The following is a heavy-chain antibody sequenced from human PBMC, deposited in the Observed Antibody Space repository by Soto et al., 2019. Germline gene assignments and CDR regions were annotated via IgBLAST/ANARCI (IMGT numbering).Heavy chain of an antibody. J-gene: IGHJ4*02. Sequence: TLSLTCTVSGGSISDSSYFWDWIRQPPGKGLEWIGNIYYSGSTYYNLSLKSRVTISVDTSKNQFSLKLSSVTAADTAVYYRARRGVSSYYSNYWGLGTLVTVSS. CDR3: ARRGVSSYYSNY. CDR2: IYYSGST. CDR1: GGSISDSSYF. D-gene: IGHD2-15*01. V-gene: IGHV4-39*01.